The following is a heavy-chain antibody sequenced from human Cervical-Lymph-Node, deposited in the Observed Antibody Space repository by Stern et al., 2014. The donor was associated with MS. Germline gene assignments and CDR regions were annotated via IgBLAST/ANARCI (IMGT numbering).Heavy chain of an antibody. CDR1: GGSISTSGYY. CDR2: IYHSGST. Sequence: QLQLQESGPGLVKPSETLSLTCNVSGGSISTSGYYWAWIRQPPGKRPEWIGTIYHSGSTYYNPSLRSRVTVSVDTSKNQISLQLNSVTAADTALYYCARTSGIRYYFDYWGQGTLVTVSS. J-gene: IGHJ4*02. CDR3: ARTSGIRYYFDY. V-gene: IGHV4-39*01. D-gene: IGHD3-10*01.